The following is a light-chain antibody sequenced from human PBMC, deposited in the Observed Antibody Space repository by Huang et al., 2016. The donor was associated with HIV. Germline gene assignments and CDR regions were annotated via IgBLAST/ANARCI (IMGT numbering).Light chain of an antibody. CDR1: QSVGSY. Sequence: VLTQSPATLSWYPGERVTLSCRASQSVGSYIAWYQQRPGQSPRLLIYDVSTRATGTPVRCSGSGSGTDFTLPISSLESEDFAVYYCQQRSSGVSFGGGTKVQVK. CDR2: DVS. J-gene: IGKJ4*01. CDR3: QQRSSGVS. V-gene: IGKV3-11*01.